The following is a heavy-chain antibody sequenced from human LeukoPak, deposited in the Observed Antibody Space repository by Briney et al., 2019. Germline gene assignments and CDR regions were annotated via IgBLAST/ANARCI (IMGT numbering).Heavy chain of an antibody. CDR3: ARVTVGSSGSYGSASAPTPSIKH. CDR2: IYSGDTT. D-gene: IGHD5-12*01. Sequence: PGGSLRLSCAVSGLAVSSSYMSWVRQAPGKGLEWVSVIYSGDTTAYADSVRGRFTISRDNSKNTLYLQLNSLRVEDTAVYYCARVTVGSSGSYGSASAPTPSIKH. CDR1: GLAVSSSY. V-gene: IGHV3-53*01. J-gene: IGHJ1*01.